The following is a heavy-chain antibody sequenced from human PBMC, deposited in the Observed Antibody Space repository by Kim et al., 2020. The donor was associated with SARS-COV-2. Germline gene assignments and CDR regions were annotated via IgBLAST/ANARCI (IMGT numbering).Heavy chain of an antibody. J-gene: IGHJ6*02. CDR3: ARKEITICGVVIPGYGMDV. V-gene: IGHV3-30*07. D-gene: IGHD3-3*01. Sequence: GRFTISRDNSKNTLYLQMNSLRAEDTAVYYCARKEITICGVVIPGYGMDVWGQGTTVTVSS.